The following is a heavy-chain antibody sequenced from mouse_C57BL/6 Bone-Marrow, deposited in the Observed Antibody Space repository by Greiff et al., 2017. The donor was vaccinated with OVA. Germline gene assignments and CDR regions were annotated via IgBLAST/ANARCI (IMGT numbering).Heavy chain of an antibody. J-gene: IGHJ2*01. CDR1: GFTFSDYG. V-gene: IGHV5-17*01. Sequence: DVMLVESGGGLVKPGGSLKLSCAASGFTFSDYGMHWVRQAPEKGLEWVAYISSGSSTIYYAATVKGRFTISRDNAKNTRYLQMSSLRSEDTAMYYGGRSDYSDYWGQGTTLTVSS. CDR2: ISSGSSTI. CDR3: GRSDYSDY.